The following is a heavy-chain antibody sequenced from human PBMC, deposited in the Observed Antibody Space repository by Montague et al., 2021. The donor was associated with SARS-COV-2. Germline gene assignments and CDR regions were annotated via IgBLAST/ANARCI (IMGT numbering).Heavy chain of an antibody. CDR2: ISGSGGST. CDR1: GFTFSSYA. Sequence: SLRLSCAASGFTFSSYAMSWVRQAPGKGLEWVPAISGSGGSTYYADSVKGRFTISRDNSKTTLYLKMNSLRAEDTAVYYCAKAGDTMVRGGITSYYYYGMGVWGQGTTVTVSS. J-gene: IGHJ6*02. CDR3: AKAGDTMVRGGITSYYYYGMGV. D-gene: IGHD3-10*01. V-gene: IGHV3-23*01.